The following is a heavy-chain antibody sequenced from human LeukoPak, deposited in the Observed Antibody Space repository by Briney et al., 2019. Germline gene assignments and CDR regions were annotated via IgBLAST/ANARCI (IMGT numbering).Heavy chain of an antibody. CDR3: ARDPNYYDSSGHDY. CDR1: GFTFSSYA. CDR2: ISYDGSNK. V-gene: IGHV3-30-3*01. D-gene: IGHD3-22*01. Sequence: GGSLRLSCAASGFTFSSYAMHWVRQAPGKGLEWVAVISYDGSNKYYADSVKGRFTISRDNSTNTLYLQMNSLRAEDTAVYYCARDPNYYDSSGHDYWGQGTLVTVSS. J-gene: IGHJ4*02.